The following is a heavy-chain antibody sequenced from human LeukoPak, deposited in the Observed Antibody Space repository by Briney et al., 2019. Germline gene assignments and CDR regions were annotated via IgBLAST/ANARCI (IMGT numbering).Heavy chain of an antibody. J-gene: IGHJ4*02. Sequence: ASVKVSCKASGYTFTIYAMNWVRQAPGQGLEWMGWINTNTGNPTYAQVFTGRFVFSLDTSVSTAYLQISSLKAEDTAVYYCARDSITMVRGVITSPAYWGQGTLVTVSS. CDR3: ARDSITMVRGVITSPAY. D-gene: IGHD3-10*01. CDR1: GYTFTIYA. V-gene: IGHV7-4-1*02. CDR2: INTNTGNP.